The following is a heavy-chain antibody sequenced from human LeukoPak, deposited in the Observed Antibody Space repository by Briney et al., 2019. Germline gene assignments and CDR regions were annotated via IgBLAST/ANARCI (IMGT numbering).Heavy chain of an antibody. CDR1: GFTFSSYA. CDR2: ISGSGGTI. Sequence: KAGGSLRLSCAASGFTFSSYAMSWVRQAPGKGLELVSVISGSGGTIKYADSVKGRFTISRDNSKNTLYLQMNSLRAEDTAVYYCGKEGHLGYCTNTNCYTDYWGQGTLVTVSS. V-gene: IGHV3-23*01. J-gene: IGHJ4*02. CDR3: GKEGHLGYCTNTNCYTDY. D-gene: IGHD2-2*01.